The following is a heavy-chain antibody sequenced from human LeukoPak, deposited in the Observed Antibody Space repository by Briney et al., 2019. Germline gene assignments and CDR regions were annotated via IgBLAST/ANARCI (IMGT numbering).Heavy chain of an antibody. CDR1: GFTFSSYA. J-gene: IGHJ3*02. CDR2: ISGSGGST. V-gene: IGHV3-23*01. D-gene: IGHD2-8*01. Sequence: PGGSLRLSCAASGFTFSSYAMSWVRQAPGKGLEWVSAISGSGGSTYYADSVKGRFTISRDNSKNTLYLQMNSLRAEDTAVYYCARSEMGPDAFDIWGQGTMVTVSS. CDR3: ARSEMGPDAFDI.